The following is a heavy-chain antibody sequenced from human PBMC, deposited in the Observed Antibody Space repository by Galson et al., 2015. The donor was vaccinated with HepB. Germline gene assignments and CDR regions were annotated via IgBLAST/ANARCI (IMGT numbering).Heavy chain of an antibody. Sequence: SLRLSCAASGFTFSGSAIHWVRQAPGKGLEWVALVSSDENNIYYADSVRGRFTISRDNSRNTLYLQMNSLRAEDTAVYYCARTFYFDYWGPGTLVTVSS. CDR3: ARTFYFDY. J-gene: IGHJ4*03. CDR2: VSSDENNI. V-gene: IGHV3-30*04. CDR1: GFTFSGSA.